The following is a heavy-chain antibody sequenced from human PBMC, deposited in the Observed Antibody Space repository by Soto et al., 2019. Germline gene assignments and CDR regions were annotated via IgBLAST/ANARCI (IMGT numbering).Heavy chain of an antibody. D-gene: IGHD2-2*01. CDR2: IIPILGIA. CDR3: ARGRGVPAAYYYGMDV. J-gene: IGHJ6*02. Sequence: ASVKVSCKASGGTFSSYAISWVRQAPGQGLEWMGGIIPILGIANYAQKFQGRVTITADKSTSTAYMELSSLRSEDTAVYYCARGRGVPAAYYYGMDVWGQGTTVTVSS. V-gene: IGHV1-69*10. CDR1: GGTFSSYA.